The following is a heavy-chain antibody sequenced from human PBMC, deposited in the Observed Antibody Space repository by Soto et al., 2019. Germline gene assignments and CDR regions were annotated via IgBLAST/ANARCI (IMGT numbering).Heavy chain of an antibody. CDR3: ARGEDAFFYYGLDV. CDR1: GGSITSSY. J-gene: IGHJ6*02. V-gene: IGHV4-59*01. Sequence: QVQLQESGPRLVKPSATLSLTCTVSGGSITSSYWSWIRRPPGKGLEWIAYIYDTGISGYTPSTSYNHSLKSRVTMSVDTSKSQFSLKLTSVTAADTAVYYCARGEDAFFYYGLDVWGQGITVTVSS. CDR2: IYDTGISGYTPST.